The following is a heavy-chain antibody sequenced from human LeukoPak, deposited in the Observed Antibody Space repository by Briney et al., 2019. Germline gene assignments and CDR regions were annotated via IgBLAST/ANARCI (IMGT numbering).Heavy chain of an antibody. J-gene: IGHJ4*02. CDR1: GGTFSSYA. CDR2: IIPIFGIA. Sequence: ASVKASCKASGGTFSSYAISWVRQAPGQGLEWMGRIIPIFGIANYAQKFQGRVTITADKSTSTAYMELSGLRSEDTAVYYCASTHAYCGGDCSFDYWGQGTLVTVSS. CDR3: ASTHAYCGGDCSFDY. V-gene: IGHV1-69*04. D-gene: IGHD2-21*02.